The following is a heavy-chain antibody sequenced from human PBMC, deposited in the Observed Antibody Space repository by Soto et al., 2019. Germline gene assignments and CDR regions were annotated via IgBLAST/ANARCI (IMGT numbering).Heavy chain of an antibody. CDR3: ARDGRDGYNSGAFDI. Sequence: QVQLVESGGGVVQPGRSLRLSCAASGFTFSSYAMHWVRQAPGKGLEWVAVISYDGSNKYYADSVKGRFTISRDNSKNTLYLQMNSLRAEDTAVYYCARDGRDGYNSGAFDIWGQGTMVTVSS. CDR2: ISYDGSNK. J-gene: IGHJ3*02. CDR1: GFTFSSYA. V-gene: IGHV3-30-3*01. D-gene: IGHD5-12*01.